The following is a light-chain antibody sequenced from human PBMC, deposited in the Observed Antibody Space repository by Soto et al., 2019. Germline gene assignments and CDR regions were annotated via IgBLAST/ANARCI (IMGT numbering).Light chain of an antibody. J-gene: IGKJ1*01. CDR3: QQYRNSPRT. CDR1: QSVSSN. Sequence: DTVMTQSPATLSFSRGERAALACRSSQSVSSNLACYQQKPGQSPRLFIYGAYTRATAITPRFSGSGSGTEFTLTISSLQSEDFAVYYCQQYRNSPRTFGQGTQVDIK. CDR2: GAY. V-gene: IGKV3-15*01.